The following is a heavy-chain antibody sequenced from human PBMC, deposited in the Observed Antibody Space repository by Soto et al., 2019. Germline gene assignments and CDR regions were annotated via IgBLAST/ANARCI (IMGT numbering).Heavy chain of an antibody. D-gene: IGHD6-6*01. CDR2: INPNSGGT. J-gene: IGHJ4*02. CDR1: GYTFTSYY. V-gene: IGHV1-2*04. CDR3: ARDLGAARGVPY. Sequence: ASVKVSCKASGYTFTSYYMHWVRQAPGQGLEWMGWINPNSGGTNYAQKFQGWVTMTRDTSISTAYMELSRLRSDDTAVYYCARDLGAARGVPYWGQGTLVTVSS.